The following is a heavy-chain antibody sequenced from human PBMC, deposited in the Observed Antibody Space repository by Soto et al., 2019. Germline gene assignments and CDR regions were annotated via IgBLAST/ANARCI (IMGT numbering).Heavy chain of an antibody. Sequence: QVQLQQWGAGLLKPSETLSLTCAVYGGSFSGYYWSWIRQPPGKGLEWIGEINHSGSTNYNPSLKSRVTISVDTSKNQFSLKLSSVTAADTAVYYCARGGSLLRHYYYYGMDVWGQGTTVTVSS. V-gene: IGHV4-34*01. J-gene: IGHJ6*02. D-gene: IGHD2-15*01. CDR3: ARGGSLLRHYYYYGMDV. CDR2: INHSGST. CDR1: GGSFSGYY.